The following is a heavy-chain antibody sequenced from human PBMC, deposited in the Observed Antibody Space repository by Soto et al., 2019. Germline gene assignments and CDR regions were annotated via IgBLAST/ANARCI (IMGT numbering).Heavy chain of an antibody. V-gene: IGHV3-48*02. Sequence: GGSLRLSCAASGFTFGFYSMTWVRQAPGKGLEWISYIDNRQNTLYYANSVKGRFTISRDNADNSLFLQMSSLRDEDTAVYYCATAKLLLPWLFDYWGQGTLVTVSS. J-gene: IGHJ4*02. CDR1: GFTFGFYS. CDR2: IDNRQNTL. CDR3: ATAKLLLPWLFDY. D-gene: IGHD2-15*01.